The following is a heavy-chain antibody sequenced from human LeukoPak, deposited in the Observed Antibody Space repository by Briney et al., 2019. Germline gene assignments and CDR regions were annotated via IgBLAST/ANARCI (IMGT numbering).Heavy chain of an antibody. CDR2: IYYSGST. CDR3: ARVKVAGYYDSSGYLDY. J-gene: IGHJ4*02. V-gene: IGHV4-59*01. CDR1: GGSISSYY. D-gene: IGHD3-22*01. Sequence: SETLSLTCTVSGGSISSYYWSWIRQPPGKGLEWIGYIYYSGSTNYNPSLKSRVTISVDTSKNQFSLKLSSATAADTAVYYCARVKVAGYYDSSGYLDYWGQGTLVTVSS.